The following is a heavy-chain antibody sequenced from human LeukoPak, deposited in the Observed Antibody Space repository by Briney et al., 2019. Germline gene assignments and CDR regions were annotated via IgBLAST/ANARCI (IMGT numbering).Heavy chain of an antibody. CDR3: VSWAGGTSDVASFDY. V-gene: IGHV1-2*02. J-gene: IGHJ4*02. CDR2: INPNSGGT. CDR1: GYTFIGYY. D-gene: IGHD2-21*01. Sequence: ASVKVSCKTSGYTFIGYYMHWVRQAPGQGLEWMGWINPNSGGTNYAQKFQGRVTMTRDTSISTFFMELRNLRYDDAAVYYCVSWAGGTSDVASFDYWGQGTLVRVST.